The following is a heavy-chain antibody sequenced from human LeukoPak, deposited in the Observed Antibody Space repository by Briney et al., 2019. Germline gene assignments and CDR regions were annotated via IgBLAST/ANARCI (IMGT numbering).Heavy chain of an antibody. J-gene: IGHJ4*02. CDR3: AKLGLGGYSGYVQPVTFDY. Sequence: GESLKISCKGSGYSFTSYWIGWVRQMPGKGLEWMGIIYPGDSDTRYSPSFQGQVTIPADKSINTAYLQWSSLKASDTAMYYCAKLGLGGYSGYVQPVTFDYWGQGTLVTVSS. CDR1: GYSFTSYW. V-gene: IGHV5-51*01. CDR2: IYPGDSDT. D-gene: IGHD5-12*01.